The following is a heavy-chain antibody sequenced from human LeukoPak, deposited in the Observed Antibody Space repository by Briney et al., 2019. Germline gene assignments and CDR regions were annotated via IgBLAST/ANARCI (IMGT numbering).Heavy chain of an antibody. D-gene: IGHD1-7*01. CDR3: ATSITGTTGFDY. J-gene: IGHJ4*02. V-gene: IGHV4-39*07. Sequence: PSETLSLTCTVSGGSISSSSYYWGWIRQPPGKGLEWIGSIYYSGSTYYNPSLKSRVTISVDTSKNQFSLKLSSVTAADTAVYYCATSITGTTGFDYWGQGTLVTVSS. CDR2: IYYSGST. CDR1: GGSISSSSYY.